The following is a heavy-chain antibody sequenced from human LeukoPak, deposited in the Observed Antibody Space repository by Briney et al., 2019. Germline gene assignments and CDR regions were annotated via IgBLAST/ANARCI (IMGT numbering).Heavy chain of an antibody. CDR2: IYSDNT. CDR3: AKFGTWLPHYDILTGYYPRVSSGY. D-gene: IGHD3-9*01. Sequence: GGSLRLSCTVSGFTVSSNSMSWVRQAPGKGLEWVSFIYSDNTHYSDSVKGRFTISRDNSKNTLYLQMNSLRAEDTAVYYCAKFGTWLPHYDILTGYYPRVSSGYWGQGTLVTVSS. V-gene: IGHV3-53*01. CDR1: GFTVSSNS. J-gene: IGHJ4*02.